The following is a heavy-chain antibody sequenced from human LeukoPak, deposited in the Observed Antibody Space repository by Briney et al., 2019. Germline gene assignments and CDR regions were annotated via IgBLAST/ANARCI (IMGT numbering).Heavy chain of an antibody. CDR1: GYSISSGYY. J-gene: IGHJ4*02. D-gene: IGHD6-19*01. CDR2: IYHSGST. CDR3: ARLDPAGIAVAGTIDY. V-gene: IGHV4-38-2*01. Sequence: SETLSLTCAVSGYSISSGYYWGWIRQPPVKGLEWIGSIYHSGSTYYNPSLKSRVTISVDTSKNQFSLKLSSVTAADTAVYYCARLDPAGIAVAGTIDYWGQGTLVTVSS.